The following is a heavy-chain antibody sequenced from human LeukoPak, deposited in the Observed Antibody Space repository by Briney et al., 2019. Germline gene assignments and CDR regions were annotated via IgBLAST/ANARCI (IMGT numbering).Heavy chain of an antibody. J-gene: IGHJ6*03. CDR3: ARGRKGSGSFYNAAYNYYYMDV. D-gene: IGHD3-10*01. Sequence: SVKVSCKASGGTFSSSAISWVRQAPGQGLEWMGGIIPIFGTTNYAQKFQGRVTITADKSTSTAYMEPSSLRSEDTAVYYCARGRKGSGSFYNAAYNYYYMDVWGKGTTVTVSS. CDR2: IIPIFGTT. CDR1: GGTFSSSA. V-gene: IGHV1-69*06.